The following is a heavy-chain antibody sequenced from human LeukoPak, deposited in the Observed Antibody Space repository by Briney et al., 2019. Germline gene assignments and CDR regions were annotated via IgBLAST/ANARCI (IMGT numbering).Heavy chain of an antibody. J-gene: IGHJ5*02. CDR3: ARDRGGYCSSTSCLRSDWFDP. Sequence: ASVKVSCKASGYTFTSYYMHWVRQAPGQGLEWMGIINPSGGITSYAQKFQGRVTMTRDTATSTVYMELSSLRSEDTAVYYCARDRGGYCSSTSCLRSDWFDPWGQGTLVTVSS. CDR2: INPSGGIT. CDR1: GYTFTSYY. D-gene: IGHD2-2*01. V-gene: IGHV1-46*01.